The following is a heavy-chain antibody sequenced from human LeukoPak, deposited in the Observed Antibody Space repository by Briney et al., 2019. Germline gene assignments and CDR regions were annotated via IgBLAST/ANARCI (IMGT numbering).Heavy chain of an antibody. CDR2: IIPNLGTT. D-gene: IGHD3-22*01. CDR1: GGTSNSHA. J-gene: IGHJ4*02. CDR3: ATTNDGGGYQWGDFFDF. V-gene: IGHV1-69*04. Sequence: SVKVSCKASGGTSNSHAISWVRQAPGQGLEWMGRIIPNLGTTNRAQNFQDRVTLTADKSTNTAYMELTSLTSDDTAVYYCATTNDGGGYQWGDFFDFWGQGTLVTVSS.